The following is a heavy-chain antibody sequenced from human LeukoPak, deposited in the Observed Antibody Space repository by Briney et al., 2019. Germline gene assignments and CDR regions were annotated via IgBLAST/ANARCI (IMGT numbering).Heavy chain of an antibody. CDR1: GFTFSSYA. Sequence: GGSLRLSCAASGFTFSSYAMSCVRQAPGKGLEWVSAISGSGGSTYYADSVKGRFTISRDNSKNTLYLQMNSLRAEDMSVYYCAKVHSSSWGYFDYLGQGTLVTVSS. CDR3: AKVHSSSWGYFDY. J-gene: IGHJ4*02. D-gene: IGHD6-13*01. CDR2: ISGSGGST. V-gene: IGHV3-23*01.